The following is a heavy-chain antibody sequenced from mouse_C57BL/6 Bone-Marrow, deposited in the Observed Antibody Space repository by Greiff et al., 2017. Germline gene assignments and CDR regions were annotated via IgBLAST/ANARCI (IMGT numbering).Heavy chain of an antibody. V-gene: IGHV14-4*01. J-gene: IGHJ4*01. CDR1: GFNIKDDY. D-gene: IGHD2-3*01. CDR2: IDPENGDT. CDR3: TMATWDYYAMDY. Sequence: VQLQQSGAELVRPGASVKLSCTASGFNIKDDYMHWVKQRPEQGLEWIGWIDPENGDTEYASKFQGKATITADTSSNTAYLQLSSLTSEDTAVYYCTMATWDYYAMDYWGQGTSVTVSS.